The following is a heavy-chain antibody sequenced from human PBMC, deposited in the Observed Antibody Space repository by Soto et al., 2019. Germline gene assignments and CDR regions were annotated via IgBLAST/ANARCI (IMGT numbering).Heavy chain of an antibody. Sequence: GASLKVSCKASGGTFSSYAISWVRQAPGQGLEWMGGIIPIFGTANYAQKFQGRVTITADESTSTAYMELSSLRSEDTAVYYCATGYSYGSQWFDPWGQGTLVTVSS. CDR3: ATGYSYGSQWFDP. CDR2: IIPIFGTA. J-gene: IGHJ5*02. CDR1: GGTFSSYA. V-gene: IGHV1-69*13. D-gene: IGHD5-18*01.